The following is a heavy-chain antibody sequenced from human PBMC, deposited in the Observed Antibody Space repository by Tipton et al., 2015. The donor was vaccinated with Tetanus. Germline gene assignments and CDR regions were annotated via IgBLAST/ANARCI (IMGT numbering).Heavy chain of an antibody. CDR2: ISSRSSYI. J-gene: IGHJ3*01. CDR1: GFTFSDYS. V-gene: IGHV3-21*06. CDR3: AREGDSSGNYRSPPDAFDV. D-gene: IGHD3-22*01. Sequence: SLRLSCAGSGFTFSDYSMTWVRQAPGKGLEWISSISSRSSYIYYADSVKGRFTISRDNAKNSLYLQLNSLRDEDTAVYYCAREGDSSGNYRSPPDAFDVWGQRTMVLVSS.